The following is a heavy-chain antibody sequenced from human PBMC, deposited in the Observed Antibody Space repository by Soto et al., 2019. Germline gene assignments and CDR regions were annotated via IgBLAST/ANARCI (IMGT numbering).Heavy chain of an antibody. CDR2: IYPGDSDT. D-gene: IGHD2-2*01. CDR3: ARIQRDIVLVPAAPGFWFDP. V-gene: IGHV5-51*01. J-gene: IGHJ5*02. CDR1: GYSFTSYW. Sequence: PGESLKISCKGSGYSFTSYWIGWVRQMPGKGLEWMGIIYPGDSDTRYSPSFQGQVTISADKSISTAYLQWSSLKASDTAMYYCARIQRDIVLVPAAPGFWFDPWGQGTLVTVSS.